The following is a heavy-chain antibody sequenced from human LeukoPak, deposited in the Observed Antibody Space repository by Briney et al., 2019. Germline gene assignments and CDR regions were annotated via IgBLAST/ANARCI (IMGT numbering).Heavy chain of an antibody. CDR1: GGSFSGYY. D-gene: IGHD6-13*01. CDR3: ARAGYSSSWSHDAFDI. CDR2: VNHSGST. Sequence: MPSETLSLTCAVYGGSFSGYYWSWIRQPPGKGLEWIGEVNHSGSTNYNPSLKSRVTISVDTSKNQFSLKLSSVTAADTAVYYCARAGYSSSWSHDAFDIWGQGTMVTVSS. J-gene: IGHJ3*02. V-gene: IGHV4-34*01.